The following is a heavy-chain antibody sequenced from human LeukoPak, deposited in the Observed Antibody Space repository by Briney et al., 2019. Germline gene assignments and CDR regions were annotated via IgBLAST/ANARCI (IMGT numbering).Heavy chain of an antibody. J-gene: IGHJ4*02. Sequence: PSETLSLTCTVSGGSISSGGYYWSWIRQHPGRGLEWIGYIYYSGSTYYNPSLKSRVTISVDTSKNQFSLKLSSVTAADTAVYYCARDGDVTTFDYWGRGTLVTVSS. CDR2: IYYSGST. V-gene: IGHV4-31*03. D-gene: IGHD7-27*01. CDR3: ARDGDVTTFDY. CDR1: GGSISSGGYY.